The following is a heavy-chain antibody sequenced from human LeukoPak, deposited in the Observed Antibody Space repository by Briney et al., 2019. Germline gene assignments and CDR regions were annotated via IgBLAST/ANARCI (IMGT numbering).Heavy chain of an antibody. CDR2: ISYDGSNK. V-gene: IGHV3-30-3*01. D-gene: IGHD3-10*01. Sequence: GGSLRLSCAASGFTFSSYAMHWVRQAPGKGLEWVAVISYDGSNKYYADSVKGRFTISRDNSKNTLYLQMNSLRAEDTAVYYCARSSESPVSFVDYWGQGTLVSVSS. CDR1: GFTFSSYA. CDR3: ARSSESPVSFVDY. J-gene: IGHJ4*02.